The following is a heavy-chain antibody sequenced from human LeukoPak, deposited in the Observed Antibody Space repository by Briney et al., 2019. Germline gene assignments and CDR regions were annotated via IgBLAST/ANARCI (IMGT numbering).Heavy chain of an antibody. CDR1: GGSISSYY. J-gene: IGHJ4*02. Sequence: SETLSLTCTVSGGSISSYYWSWIRQPAGKGLEWIGRIYTSGSTNYNPPLKSRVTMSVDTSRNQFSLKLCSVAAADTAVYTCGTAPAPSWHFGYWEQETLVTVFS. CDR2: IYTSGST. CDR3: GTAPAPSWHFGY. V-gene: IGHV4-4*07.